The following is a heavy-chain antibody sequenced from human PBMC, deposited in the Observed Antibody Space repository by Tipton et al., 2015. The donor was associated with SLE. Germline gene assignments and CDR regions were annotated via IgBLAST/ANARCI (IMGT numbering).Heavy chain of an antibody. CDR3: ARVQYTSGSYFFDY. V-gene: IGHV3-7*01. Sequence: SLRLSCAASGFTFSSSWMNWVRQAPGKGLEWVANIKEDGSEKHYVDSVKDRLTISRDNAKNSLYLQMNSLREDDTAVYYCARVQYTSGSYFFDYWGQGTLVTVSS. CDR2: IKEDGSEK. D-gene: IGHD6-19*01. CDR1: GFTFSSSW. J-gene: IGHJ4*02.